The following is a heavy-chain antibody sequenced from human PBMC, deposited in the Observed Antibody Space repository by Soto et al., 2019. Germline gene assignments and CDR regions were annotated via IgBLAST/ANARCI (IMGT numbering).Heavy chain of an antibody. CDR2: ISWNSGSI. V-gene: IGHV3-9*01. Sequence: GGSLRLSCAASGFTFDDYAMHWVRQAPGKGLEWVSGISWNSGSIGYADSVKGRFTISRDNAKNSLYLQMNSLRAEDTALYYCAKDMALMVRGRSYYYYGMDVWGQGTTVTVSS. D-gene: IGHD3-10*01. J-gene: IGHJ6*02. CDR3: AKDMALMVRGRSYYYYGMDV. CDR1: GFTFDDYA.